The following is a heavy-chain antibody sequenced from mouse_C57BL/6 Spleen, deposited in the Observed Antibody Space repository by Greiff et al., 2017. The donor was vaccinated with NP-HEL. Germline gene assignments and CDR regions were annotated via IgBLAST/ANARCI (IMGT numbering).Heavy chain of an antibody. V-gene: IGHV1-55*01. J-gene: IGHJ2*01. CDR1: GYTFTSYW. Sequence: QVQLQQPGAELVKPGASVKMSCKASGYTFTSYWITWVKQRPGQGLEWIGDIYPGSGSTNYNEKFKSKATLTVNTSSSTAYMQLSSLTSEDSSVYYCAREADCNYCLDYWGQGTTLTVSS. D-gene: IGHD2-1*01. CDR2: IYPGSGST. CDR3: AREADCNYCLDY.